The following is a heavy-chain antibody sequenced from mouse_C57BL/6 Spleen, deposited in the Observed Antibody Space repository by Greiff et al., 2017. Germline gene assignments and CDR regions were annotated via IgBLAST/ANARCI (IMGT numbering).Heavy chain of an antibody. V-gene: IGHV1-77*01. Sequence: VQLQQSGAELVKPGASVEISCKASGYTFTDYYIKWVKQRPGQGLEWIGKIGPGSGSTYYNEKFKGKATLTAEKYTSTAYMQLSSLTSEDTAVYFCAKRYRYAMDYWGQGTSVTVSS. CDR2: IGPGSGST. CDR3: AKRYRYAMDY. CDR1: GYTFTDYY. J-gene: IGHJ4*01.